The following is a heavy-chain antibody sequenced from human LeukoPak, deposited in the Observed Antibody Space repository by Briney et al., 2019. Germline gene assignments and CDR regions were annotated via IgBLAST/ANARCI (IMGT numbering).Heavy chain of an antibody. V-gene: IGHV3-23*01. CDR1: GFTFNSYG. CDR3: ASPFYGDYGGFDY. J-gene: IGHJ4*02. D-gene: IGHD4-17*01. CDR2: ISGSGGNT. Sequence: SGGSLRLSCAASGFTFNSYGMSWVRQAPGKGLEWVSAISGSGGNTYYADSVKGRFTISRDNAKNSLYLQMNSLRAEDTAVYYCASPFYGDYGGFDYWGQGTLVTVSS.